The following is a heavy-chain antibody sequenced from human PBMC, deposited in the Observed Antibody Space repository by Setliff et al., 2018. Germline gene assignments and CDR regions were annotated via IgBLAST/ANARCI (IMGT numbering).Heavy chain of an antibody. CDR2: INAANENT. CDR3: ARYNWNTNWFDP. V-gene: IGHV1-3*01. J-gene: IGHJ5*02. Sequence: ASVKVSCKASGYTFSSYSMHWVRQAPGQRLEWMGWINAANENTQYSKKLQGRLTITRDTSANTAYMELSSLRSEDTALYYCARYNWNTNWFDPWGQGTPVTVSS. D-gene: IGHD1-20*01. CDR1: GYTFSSYS.